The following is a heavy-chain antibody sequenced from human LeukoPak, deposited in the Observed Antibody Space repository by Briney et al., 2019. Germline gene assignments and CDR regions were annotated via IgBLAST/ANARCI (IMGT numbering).Heavy chain of an antibody. Sequence: GGSLTLSCAASGFTFNNYGMHWVRHPHRKGRGWVAFIRNDGSNKNYSNSVRDRFTIPRDNSNNTLYLQMNSLLTDATAAYYGARGTPGSHWFDPWGQGTLVTVSS. D-gene: IGHD3-10*01. J-gene: IGHJ5*02. CDR3: ARGTPGSHWFDP. CDR2: IRNDGSNK. CDR1: GFTFNNYG. V-gene: IGHV3-30*02.